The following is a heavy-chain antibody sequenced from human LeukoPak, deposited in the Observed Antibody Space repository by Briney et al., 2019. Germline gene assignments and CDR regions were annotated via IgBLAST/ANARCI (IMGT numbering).Heavy chain of an antibody. D-gene: IGHD2-15*01. CDR2: ISGSGGST. V-gene: IGHV3-23*01. J-gene: IGHJ4*02. CDR3: ATDIVVVPAARRKDIVVVVAAAPIYY. CDR1: GFTFSSYA. Sequence: GGSLRLSCAASGFTFSSYAMSWVRQAPGKGLEWVSAISGSGGSTYYADSVKGRFTISRDNSKNTLYLQMNSLRAEDTAVYYCATDIVVVPAARRKDIVVVVAAAPIYYWGQGTLVTVSP.